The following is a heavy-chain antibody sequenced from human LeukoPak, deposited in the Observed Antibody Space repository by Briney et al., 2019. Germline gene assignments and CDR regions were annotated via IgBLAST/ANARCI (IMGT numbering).Heavy chain of an antibody. J-gene: IGHJ6*03. Sequence: ASVKVSCKVSGYTLTELSMHWVRQAPGQGLEWMGWINPNSGGTNYAQKFQGRVTMTRDTSISTAYMELSRLRSDYTAVYYCARDRYGDYVYYYMDVWGKGTTVTVSS. D-gene: IGHD4-17*01. V-gene: IGHV1-2*02. CDR3: ARDRYGDYVYYYMDV. CDR1: GYTLTELS. CDR2: INPNSGGT.